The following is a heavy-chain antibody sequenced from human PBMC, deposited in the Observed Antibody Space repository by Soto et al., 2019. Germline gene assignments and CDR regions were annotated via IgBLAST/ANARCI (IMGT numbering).Heavy chain of an antibody. CDR2: ISGSGGST. V-gene: IGHV3-23*01. CDR1: GFTFSSYA. Sequence: PGGSLRLSCAASGFTFSSYAMSWVRQAPGKGLEWVSAISGSGGSTYYADSVKGRFTISRDNSKNTLYLQMNSLRAEDTAVYYCARDCSGGSCYLWRGDYWGQGTLVTVSS. J-gene: IGHJ4*02. D-gene: IGHD2-15*01. CDR3: ARDCSGGSCYLWRGDY.